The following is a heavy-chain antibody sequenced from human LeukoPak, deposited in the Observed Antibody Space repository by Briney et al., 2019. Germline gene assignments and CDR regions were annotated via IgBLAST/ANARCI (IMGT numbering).Heavy chain of an antibody. D-gene: IGHD3-3*01. Sequence: GSLRLSCAASGFTFSSYSMNWVRQAPGKGLEWVSSISSSGAYIFYADSVKGRFTISRDNAKNSLYLQMNSLRAEDTATYYCAKGDSNFWSGHPDYWGQGTLVTVSS. J-gene: IGHJ4*02. CDR3: AKGDSNFWSGHPDY. CDR2: ISSSGAYI. CDR1: GFTFSSYS. V-gene: IGHV3-21*04.